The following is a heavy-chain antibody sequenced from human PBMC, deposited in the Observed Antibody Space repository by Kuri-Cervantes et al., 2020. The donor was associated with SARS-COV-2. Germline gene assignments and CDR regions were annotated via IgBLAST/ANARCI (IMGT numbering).Heavy chain of an antibody. CDR1: GYSISSGYY. Sequence: SETLSLTCAVSGYSISSGYYWGWIRQPPGKGLEWIGSIYHSGSTYYNPSLKSRVTISVDTSKNQFSLKLSSVTAADTAVYYCASRSASSTELYYFDYWGQGTLVTVSS. CDR3: ASRSASSTELYYFDY. CDR2: IYHSGST. D-gene: IGHD1-1*01. V-gene: IGHV4-38-2*01. J-gene: IGHJ4*02.